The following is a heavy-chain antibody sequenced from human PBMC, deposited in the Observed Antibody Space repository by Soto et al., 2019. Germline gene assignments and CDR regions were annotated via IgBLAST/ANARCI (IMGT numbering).Heavy chain of an antibody. V-gene: IGHV4-39*01. Sequence: PSETLSLTCAVSGGSISSSSYYWGWIRQPPGKGLEWIGSIYYSGSTYYNPSLKSRVTISVDTSKNQFSLKLSSVTAADTAVYYCARLRLRGYDFWSGYFYGMDVWGQGTTVTVSS. J-gene: IGHJ6*02. CDR2: IYYSGST. CDR3: ARLRLRGYDFWSGYFYGMDV. CDR1: GGSISSSSYY. D-gene: IGHD3-3*01.